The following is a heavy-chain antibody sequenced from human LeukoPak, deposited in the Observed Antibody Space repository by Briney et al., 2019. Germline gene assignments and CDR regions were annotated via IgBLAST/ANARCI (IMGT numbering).Heavy chain of an antibody. D-gene: IGHD6-13*01. J-gene: IGHJ2*01. V-gene: IGHV4-34*01. Sequence: SETLPLTCAVYGGSFSGYYWSWIRQPPGKGLEWIGEINHSGSTNYNPSLKSRVTISVDTSKNQFSLKLSSVTAADTAVYYCARVSSSWYEDWYFDLWGRGTLVSVSS. CDR2: INHSGST. CDR1: GGSFSGYY. CDR3: ARVSSSWYEDWYFDL.